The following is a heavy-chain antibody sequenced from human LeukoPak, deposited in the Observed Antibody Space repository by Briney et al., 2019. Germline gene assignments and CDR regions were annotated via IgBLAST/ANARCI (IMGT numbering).Heavy chain of an antibody. CDR2: IKQDGSEK. CDR3: AGVSGYYDILTGFDY. V-gene: IGHV3-7*01. CDR1: GFTFSSYW. D-gene: IGHD3-9*01. Sequence: GGSLRLSCAASGFTFSSYWMSWVRQAPGKGLGWVANIKQDGSEKYYVDSVKGRFTISRDNAKNSLYLQMNSLRAEDTAVYYCAGVSGYYDILTGFDYWGQGTLVTVSS. J-gene: IGHJ4*02.